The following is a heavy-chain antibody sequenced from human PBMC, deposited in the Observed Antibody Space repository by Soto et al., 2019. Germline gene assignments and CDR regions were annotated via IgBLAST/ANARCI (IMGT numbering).Heavy chain of an antibody. Sequence: QVQLQESGPGLVKPSQTLSLTCTVSGGSISSGGYYWSWIRQHPGKGLEWIGYIYYSGSTYYNPSLKSRVTISVDTSKTQFSLKLSSVTAADTAVYYCARARDIWRSSNSPGCYYMDVWGKGTTVTVSS. CDR2: IYYSGST. J-gene: IGHJ6*03. CDR1: GGSISSGGYY. V-gene: IGHV4-31*03. D-gene: IGHD2-2*01. CDR3: ARARDIWRSSNSPGCYYMDV.